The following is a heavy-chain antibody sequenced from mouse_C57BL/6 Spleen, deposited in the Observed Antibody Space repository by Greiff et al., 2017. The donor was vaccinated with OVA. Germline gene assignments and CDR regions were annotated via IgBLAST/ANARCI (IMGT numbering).Heavy chain of an antibody. CDR3: ARADYYGSRRYFDV. CDR2: ISYDGSN. Sequence: EVQLQESGPGLVKPSQSLSLTCSVTGYSITSGYYWNWIRQFPGNKLEWMGYISYDGSNNYNPSLKNRISITRDTSKNQFFLKLNSVTTEDTATYYCARADYYGSRRYFDVWGTGTTVTVSS. D-gene: IGHD1-1*01. V-gene: IGHV3-6*01. CDR1: GYSITSGYY. J-gene: IGHJ1*03.